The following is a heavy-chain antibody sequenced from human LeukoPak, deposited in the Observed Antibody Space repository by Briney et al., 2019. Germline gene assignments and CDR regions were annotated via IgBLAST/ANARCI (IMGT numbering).Heavy chain of an antibody. CDR2: MNPNSGNT. CDR1: GYTFTTYG. V-gene: IGHV1-8*01. J-gene: IGHJ4*02. D-gene: IGHD2-15*01. Sequence: ASVKVSCKASGYTFTTYGINWVRQAAGQGLEWMGWMNPNSGNTGYAHKFQGRVTMTRNTAISTAYMELSSLRSDDTAVYFCARVAGPIDYWGQGTLVTVSS. CDR3: ARVAGPIDY.